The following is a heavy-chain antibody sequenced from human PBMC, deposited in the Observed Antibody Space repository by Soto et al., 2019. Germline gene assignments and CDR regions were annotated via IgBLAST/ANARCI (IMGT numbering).Heavy chain of an antibody. CDR1: GGSISSYY. CDR2: IYYSGST. CDR3: ARGLNSGYDFFPWFDP. Sequence: PSETLSLTCTVSGGSISSYYWSWIRQPPGKGLEWIGHIYYSGSTNYNPSLKSRVTISVDTSKNQFSLKLSSVTAADTAVYYCARGLNSGYDFFPWFDPWGQGTLVTVSS. J-gene: IGHJ5*02. V-gene: IGHV4-59*01. D-gene: IGHD5-12*01.